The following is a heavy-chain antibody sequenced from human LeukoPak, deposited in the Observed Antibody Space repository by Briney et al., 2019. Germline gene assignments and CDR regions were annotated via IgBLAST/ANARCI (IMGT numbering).Heavy chain of an antibody. Sequence: KPSETLSLTCTVSGGSISRYYWSWIRQPPGKGLEWIGYIYYSGSTNYNPSLKSRVTISLDKSKNQFSLKLSSVTAADTAVYYCARGDARGYSYGYFHFDYWGQGTLVTVSS. CDR1: GGSISRYY. D-gene: IGHD5-18*01. CDR3: ARGDARGYSYGYFHFDY. V-gene: IGHV4-59*01. J-gene: IGHJ4*02. CDR2: IYYSGST.